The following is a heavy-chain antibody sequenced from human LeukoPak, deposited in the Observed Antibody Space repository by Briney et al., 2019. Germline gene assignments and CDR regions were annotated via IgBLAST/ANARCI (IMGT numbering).Heavy chain of an antibody. Sequence: PGGSLRLSCAASGFTFSSYAMSWVRQAPGKGLEWVSAISGNGGSTYYADSVKGRFTISRDNSKNTLYLQMNSLRAEDTAVYYCAKDDRIQTRRYSYNYWGQGTLVTVSS. CDR1: GFTFSSYA. CDR3: AKDDRIQTRRYSYNY. D-gene: IGHD5-18*01. J-gene: IGHJ4*02. CDR2: ISGNGGST. V-gene: IGHV3-23*01.